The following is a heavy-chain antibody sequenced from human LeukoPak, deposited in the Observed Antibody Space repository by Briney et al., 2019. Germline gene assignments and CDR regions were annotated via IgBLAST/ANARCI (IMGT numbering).Heavy chain of an antibody. CDR2: IYHSGST. V-gene: IGHV4-38-2*02. CDR3: ARDIAAAGEHYYYYYMDV. Sequence: SETLSLTCTVSGYSISSGYYWGWIRQPPGKGLEWIGSIYHSGSTYYNPSLKSRVTISVDTSKNQSSLKLSSVTAADTAVYYCARDIAAAGEHYYYYYMDVWGKGTTVTVSS. CDR1: GYSISSGYY. J-gene: IGHJ6*03. D-gene: IGHD6-13*01.